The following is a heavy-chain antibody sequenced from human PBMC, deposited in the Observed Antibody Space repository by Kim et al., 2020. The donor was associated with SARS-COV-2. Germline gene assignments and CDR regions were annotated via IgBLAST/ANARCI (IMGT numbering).Heavy chain of an antibody. CDR1: GFTFTSSA. Sequence: SVKVSCKASGFTFTSSAVQWVRQARGQRLEWIGWIVVGSGNTNYAQKFQERVTITRDMSTSTAYMELSSLRSEDTAVYYCAADGPGVAATLDYYYYGMDVWGQGTTVTVSS. CDR3: AADGPGVAATLDYYYYGMDV. D-gene: IGHD2-15*01. J-gene: IGHJ6*02. CDR2: IVVGSGNT. V-gene: IGHV1-58*01.